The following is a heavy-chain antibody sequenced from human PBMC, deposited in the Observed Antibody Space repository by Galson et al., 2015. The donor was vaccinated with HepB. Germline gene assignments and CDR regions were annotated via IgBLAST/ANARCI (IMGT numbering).Heavy chain of an antibody. CDR1: GFTFAGFA. D-gene: IGHD4-17*01. CDR3: AKGYGLFDL. V-gene: IGHV3-23*01. J-gene: IGHJ5*02. CDR2: ISATGDNT. Sequence: SLRLSCAASGFTFAGFAMSWVRQAPGKGLEWVSTISATGDNTYYADSVKGRFTISRDNSKNTLYLQMDSLRAEDTAVYYCAKGYGLFDLWGQGTLVTVSS.